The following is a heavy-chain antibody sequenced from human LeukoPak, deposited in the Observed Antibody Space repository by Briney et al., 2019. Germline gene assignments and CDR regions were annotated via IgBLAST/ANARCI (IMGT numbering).Heavy chain of an antibody. V-gene: IGHV3-53*01. D-gene: IGHD2-2*01. Sequence: GGPLRLSCAASGFTVSSNYMSWVRQAPGKGLEWVSVIYSGGSTYYADSVKGRFTISRDNSKNTLYLQMNSLRAEDTAVYYCASPPADCSSTSCQNYYMDVWGKGTTVTVSS. CDR2: IYSGGST. CDR3: ASPPADCSSTSCQNYYMDV. J-gene: IGHJ6*03. CDR1: GFTVSSNY.